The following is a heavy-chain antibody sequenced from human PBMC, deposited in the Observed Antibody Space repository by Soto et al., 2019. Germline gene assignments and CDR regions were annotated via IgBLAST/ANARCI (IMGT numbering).Heavy chain of an antibody. V-gene: IGHV1-2*02. CDR1: GFTFSDYY. CDR2: INPNHGGT. D-gene: IGHD3-16*01. CDR3: ARELRLSTASTP. J-gene: IGHJ5*02. Sequence: QGQLVQSGAEVKKPGASVKVSCKASGFTFSDYYVHWVRQAPGQGLEWMGWINPNHGGTNYAQKFQGRVTMTRDTSINTVYMELSRLRSEDTAVYFCARELRLSTASTPWGPGTLVTVSS.